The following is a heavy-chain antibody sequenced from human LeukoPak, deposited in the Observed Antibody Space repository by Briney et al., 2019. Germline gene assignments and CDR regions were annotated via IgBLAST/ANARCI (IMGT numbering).Heavy chain of an antibody. CDR2: ITSDGSST. D-gene: IGHD3-10*01. V-gene: IGHV3-74*01. J-gene: IGHJ3*02. Sequence: GGSLRLSCAASGFTFSNAWMSWVRQAPGKGLVWVSRITSDGSSTSYADSVKGRFTISRDNAKNTLYLQMNSLRAEDTAVYYCARDGGDDAFDIWGQGTMVTVSS. CDR3: ARDGGDDAFDI. CDR1: GFTFSNAW.